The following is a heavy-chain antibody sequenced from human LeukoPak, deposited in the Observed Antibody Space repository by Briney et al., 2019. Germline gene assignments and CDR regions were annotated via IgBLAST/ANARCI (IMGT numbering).Heavy chain of an antibody. Sequence: SGGSLRLSCAASGFTFSSYEMNWVRQAPGKGLEWVSYISSSGSTIYYADSVKGRFTISRDNAKNSLYLQMNSLRAEDTAVYYCARIEPSGSRPVDYWGQGTLVTVS. J-gene: IGHJ4*02. CDR1: GFTFSSYE. V-gene: IGHV3-48*03. D-gene: IGHD1-26*01. CDR2: ISSSGSTI. CDR3: ARIEPSGSRPVDY.